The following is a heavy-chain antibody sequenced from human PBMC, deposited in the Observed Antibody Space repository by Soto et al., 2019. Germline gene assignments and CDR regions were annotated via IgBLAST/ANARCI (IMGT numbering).Heavy chain of an antibody. V-gene: IGHV3-21*01. CDR2: ISSSSSYI. J-gene: IGHJ5*02. CDR1: GFTFSSYS. D-gene: IGHD5-12*01. Sequence: GGSLRLSCAASGFTFSSYSMNWVRQSPGKGLEWVSSISSSSSYIYYADSVKGRFTISRDNAKNSLYLQMNRLRAEDKAVSYCARDQEEWGGYMGYVSRFDRCGQGTQVIVSS. CDR3: ARDQEEWGGYMGYVSRFDR.